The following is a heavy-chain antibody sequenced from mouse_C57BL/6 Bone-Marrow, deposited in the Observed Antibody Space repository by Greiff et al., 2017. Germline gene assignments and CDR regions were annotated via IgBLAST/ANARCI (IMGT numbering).Heavy chain of an antibody. CDR2: IDPSDSYT. CDR3: ASPDYGSSYY. Sequence: QVQLQQPGAELVRPGTSVKLSCKASGYTFTSYWMHWVKQRPGQGLEWIGVIDPSDSYTNYNQKFKGKATLTVDTSSSTAYMQLSSLTSEDSAVYYCASPDYGSSYYWGQGTTLTVSA. CDR1: GYTFTSYW. V-gene: IGHV1-59*01. J-gene: IGHJ2*01. D-gene: IGHD1-1*01.